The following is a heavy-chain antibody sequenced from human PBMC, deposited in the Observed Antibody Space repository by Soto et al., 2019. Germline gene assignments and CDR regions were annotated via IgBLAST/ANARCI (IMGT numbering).Heavy chain of an antibody. CDR2: IYYSGST. Sequence: SETLSLTCTVSGGSISSGGYYWSWIRQHPGKGLEWIGYIYYSGSTYYSPSLKSRVTISVDTSKKQFSLKLTSVTAADTAMYYCARGYCSSTSCYEFDYWGQGTLVTVSS. CDR3: ARGYCSSTSCYEFDY. V-gene: IGHV4-61*08. J-gene: IGHJ4*02. D-gene: IGHD2-2*01. CDR1: GGSISSGGYY.